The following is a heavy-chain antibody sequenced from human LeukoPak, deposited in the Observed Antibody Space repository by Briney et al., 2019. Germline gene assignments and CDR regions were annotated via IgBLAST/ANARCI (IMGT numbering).Heavy chain of an antibody. V-gene: IGHV1-46*01. CDR1: GYTFTSYY. J-gene: IGHJ5*02. CDR3: ARAGGTQPGILA. D-gene: IGHD7-27*01. Sequence: GASVKVSCKASGYTFTSYYMHWVRQAPGQGLEWMGIINPSGGSTSYAQKFQGRVTMTRDTSTSTVYTELSSLRSEDTAVYYCARAGGTQPGILAWGQGTLVTVSS. CDR2: INPSGGST.